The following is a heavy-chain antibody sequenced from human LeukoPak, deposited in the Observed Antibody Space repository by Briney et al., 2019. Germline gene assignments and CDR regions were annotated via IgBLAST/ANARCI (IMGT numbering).Heavy chain of an antibody. CDR3: AKGLALRYFDWLLWFDY. J-gene: IGHJ4*02. CDR2: ISGSGGST. V-gene: IGHV3-23*01. CDR1: GFTFNSYA. Sequence: TGGSLRLSCAASGFTFNSYAMTWVRQAPGRGLEWVSGISGSGGSTYYADSVKGRFTISRHNSKNTLYLQMNSLRAEDTAVYYCAKGLALRYFDWLLWFDYWGQGTLVTVSS. D-gene: IGHD3-9*01.